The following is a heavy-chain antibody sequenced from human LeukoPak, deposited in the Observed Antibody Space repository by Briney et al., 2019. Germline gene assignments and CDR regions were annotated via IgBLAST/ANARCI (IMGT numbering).Heavy chain of an antibody. D-gene: IGHD2-15*01. J-gene: IGHJ4*02. CDR1: GFTFSTYS. V-gene: IGHV3-48*02. CDR3: ASAGSITQAWWFDY. Sequence: GGSLILSCAASGFTFSTYSMNWVRQAPGKGLEWISYISYSSTIIYYADSVKGRFTVSRDNAKNSLYLQMNSLRDEDTAVYYCASAGSITQAWWFDYWGQGALVTVSS. CDR2: ISYSSTII.